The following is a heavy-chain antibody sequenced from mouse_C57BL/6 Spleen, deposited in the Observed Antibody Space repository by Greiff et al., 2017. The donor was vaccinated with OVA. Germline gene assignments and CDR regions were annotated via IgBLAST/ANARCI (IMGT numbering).Heavy chain of an antibody. J-gene: IGHJ3*01. V-gene: IGHV14-1*01. CDR3: TTYPPPFTTVVATKAY. CDR1: GFNIKDYY. CDR2: IDPEDGDT. Sequence: EVQLQQSGAELVRPGASVKLSCTASGFNIKDYYMHWVKQRPEQGLEWIGRIDPEDGDTEYAPKFQGKATMTADTSSNTAYLQLSSLTSEDTAVYYCTTYPPPFTTVVATKAYWGQGTLVTVSA. D-gene: IGHD1-1*01.